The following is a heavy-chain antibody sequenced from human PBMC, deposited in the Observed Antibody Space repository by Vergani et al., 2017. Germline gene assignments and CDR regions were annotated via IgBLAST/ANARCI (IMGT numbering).Heavy chain of an antibody. CDR2: FSARYHST. Sequence: EVQLLQSGGGVIQLGGPVRLPCAASGSTFSACPMTWVRQAPGKGLEWVSAFSARYHSTYYADSVKGRFTISRDNSKNMLYLQMNSLRAEDTAVYYCARLSYVPPPYWRRVYDCWGQGPLVSVSS. CDR3: ARLSYVPPPYWRRVYDC. J-gene: IGHJ4*02. CDR1: GSTFSACP. D-gene: IGHD3-10*02. V-gene: IGHV3-23*01.